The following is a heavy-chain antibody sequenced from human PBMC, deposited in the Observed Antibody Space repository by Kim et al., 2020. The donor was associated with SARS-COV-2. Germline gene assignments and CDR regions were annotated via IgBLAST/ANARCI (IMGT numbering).Heavy chain of an antibody. CDR2: IYHSGST. Sequence: SETLSLTCTVSGYSISSGYYWGWIRQPPGKGLEWTGSIYHSGSTSYNPSLKRRVTISVDTSKNQFPLKLSSLTAADTAVFYCARLVFASRFWYPSYYYG. CDR3: ARLVFASRFWYPSYYYG. J-gene: IGHJ6*01. D-gene: IGHD6-13*01. CDR1: GYSISSGYY. V-gene: IGHV4-38-2*02.